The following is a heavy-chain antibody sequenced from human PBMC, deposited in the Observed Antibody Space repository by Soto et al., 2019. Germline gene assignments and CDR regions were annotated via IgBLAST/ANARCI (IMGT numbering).Heavy chain of an antibody. Sequence: ASVKVSCKVSGYTLTELSMHWVRQAPGKGLEWMGGFDPEDGETIYAQKFQGRVTMTEATSTDTAYMELSSLRSEDTAVYYCATDVWFGELLGENWGQGTLVTVSS. CDR3: ATDVWFGELLGEN. V-gene: IGHV1-24*01. CDR1: GYTLTELS. D-gene: IGHD3-10*01. J-gene: IGHJ4*02. CDR2: FDPEDGET.